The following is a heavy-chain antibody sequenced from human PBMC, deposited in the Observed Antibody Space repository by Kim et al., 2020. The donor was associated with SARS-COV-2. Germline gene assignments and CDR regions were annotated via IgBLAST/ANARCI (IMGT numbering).Heavy chain of an antibody. CDR2: IWFDGGNK. D-gene: IGHD1-26*01. CDR3: AKAGYSDPGDDAFDV. CDR1: GFTFSTYG. Sequence: GGSLRLSCAASGFTFSTYGMHWVRQAPGKGLEWLAVIWFDGGNKYYGDSVKGRFTISRDNSKNMLYLEMNSLRAEDTAVYYCAKAGYSDPGDDAFDVWGRGTMVTVSS. V-gene: IGHV3-33*06. J-gene: IGHJ3*01.